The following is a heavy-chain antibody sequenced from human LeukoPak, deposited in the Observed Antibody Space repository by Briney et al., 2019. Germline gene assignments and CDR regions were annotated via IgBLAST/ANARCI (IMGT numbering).Heavy chain of an antibody. J-gene: IGHJ3*02. V-gene: IGHV1-69*05. CDR3: ARERITMIVVVIGPDAFDI. CDR2: IIPIFGTA. CDR1: GGTFSSYA. Sequence: ASVKVSCKASGGTFSSYAISWVRQAPGQGLEWMGRIIPIFGTANYAQKFQGRVTITTDESASTAYMELSGLRSEDTAVYYCARERITMIVVVIGPDAFDIWGQGTMVTVSS. D-gene: IGHD3-22*01.